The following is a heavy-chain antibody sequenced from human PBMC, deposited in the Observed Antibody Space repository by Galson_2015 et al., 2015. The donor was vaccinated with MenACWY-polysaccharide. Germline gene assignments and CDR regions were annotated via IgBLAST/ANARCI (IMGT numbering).Heavy chain of an antibody. D-gene: IGHD5-24*01. J-gene: IGHJ5*02. V-gene: IGHV1-3*01. CDR1: GYTFTSYA. CDR3: ARDLGDGYNCWFDP. Sequence: SVKVSCKASGYTFTSYAMHWVRQAPGQRLEWMGWVNAGHGNTKYSQKFQGRVTITRDTSASTAYMELSSLRSEDTAVYYCARDLGDGYNCWFDPWGQGTLVTVSS. CDR2: VNAGHGNT.